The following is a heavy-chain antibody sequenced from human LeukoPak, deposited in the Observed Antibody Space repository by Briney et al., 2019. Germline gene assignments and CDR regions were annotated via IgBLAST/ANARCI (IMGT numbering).Heavy chain of an antibody. CDR1: GGSVSSSRYY. J-gene: IGHJ4*02. Sequence: SETLSLACTVSGGSVSSSRYYWGWVRQPPGKGLEWIGTIYYSGSTYYNPSLNSRVTISVDTSKNQFSLKLNSVTAADTAVYYCARPVAGTDYFDYWGQGTLVTVSS. V-gene: IGHV4-39*01. D-gene: IGHD6-19*01. CDR3: ARPVAGTDYFDY. CDR2: IYYSGST.